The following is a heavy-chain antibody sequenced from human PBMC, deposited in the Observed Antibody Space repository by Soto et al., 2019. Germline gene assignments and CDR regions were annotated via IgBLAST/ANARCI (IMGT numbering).Heavy chain of an antibody. CDR3: AKEVLVAATPGIDY. CDR2: VSGSGGTT. CDR1: GFTFSTYA. V-gene: IGHV3-23*01. Sequence: EVQLLESGGGLVQPGGSLRLACAASGFTFSTYAMSWVRQAPGKGLEWVSAVSGSGGTTYYTDSVRGRFTISRDNSKSTLYLQMNSLRAEDTAVYFCAKEVLVAATPGIDYWGQGTLVTVSS. J-gene: IGHJ4*02. D-gene: IGHD2-15*01.